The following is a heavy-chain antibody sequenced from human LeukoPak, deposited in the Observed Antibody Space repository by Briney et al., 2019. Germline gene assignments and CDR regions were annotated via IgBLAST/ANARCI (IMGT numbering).Heavy chain of an antibody. CDR2: IYYSGST. CDR3: ARLDDNSGYFH. CDR1: GGSISSSSYY. J-gene: IGHJ4*02. D-gene: IGHD3-22*01. Sequence: SGTLSLTCTVSGGSISSSSYYWGWIRQPPGKGLEWIGSIYYSGSTYYNPSLKSRITISVDTSKNQFSLKLSSVTAADTAVYYCARLDDNSGYFHWGQGTLVTVSS. V-gene: IGHV4-39*01.